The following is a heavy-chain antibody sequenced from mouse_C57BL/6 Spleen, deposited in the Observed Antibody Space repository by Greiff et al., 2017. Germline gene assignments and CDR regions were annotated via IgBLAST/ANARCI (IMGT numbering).Heavy chain of an antibody. V-gene: IGHV14-4*01. CDR2: IDPENGDT. CDR1: GFNIKVDY. Sequence: EVKLVESGAELVRPGASVKLSCTASGFNIKVDYMHLVKQMPEQGLEWIGWIDPENGDTEYASKFQGKATITADTSANTAYLQLSSLTSEDTAVYYCTTRSYDGSSYNFDYWGQGTTLTVSS. CDR3: TTRSYDGSSYNFDY. J-gene: IGHJ2*01. D-gene: IGHD1-1*01.